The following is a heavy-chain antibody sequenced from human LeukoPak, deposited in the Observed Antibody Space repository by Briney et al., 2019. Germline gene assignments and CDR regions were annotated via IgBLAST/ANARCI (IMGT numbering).Heavy chain of an antibody. D-gene: IGHD6-19*01. CDR2: IYSGGST. V-gene: IGHV3-53*01. J-gene: IGHJ6*03. CDR1: GFTFSSYS. Sequence: PGGSLRLSCAASGFTFSSYSMNWVRQAPGKGLEWISVIYSGGSTYYADSVKGRFTISRDDSKNTLYLQMNSLRAEDTAIYYCARAQWRTYSYYYMDVWGKGTTVTVSS. CDR3: ARAQWRTYSYYYMDV.